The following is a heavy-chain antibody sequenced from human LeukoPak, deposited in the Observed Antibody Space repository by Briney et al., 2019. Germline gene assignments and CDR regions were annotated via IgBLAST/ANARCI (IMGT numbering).Heavy chain of an antibody. Sequence: GASVKVSCKASGYTFTSYGISWVRQAPGQGLEWMGWISAYNGNTNYAQKLQGRATMTTDTSTSTAYMELRSLRSDDTAVYYCARVPPIAAAGIWSQPDHYWGQGTLVTVSS. CDR2: ISAYNGNT. D-gene: IGHD6-13*01. J-gene: IGHJ4*02. CDR1: GYTFTSYG. V-gene: IGHV1-18*01. CDR3: ARVPPIAAAGIWSQPDHY.